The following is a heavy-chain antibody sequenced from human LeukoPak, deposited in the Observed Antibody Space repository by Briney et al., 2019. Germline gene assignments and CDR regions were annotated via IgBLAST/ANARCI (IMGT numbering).Heavy chain of an antibody. D-gene: IGHD1-7*01. V-gene: IGHV1-69*13. Sequence: SVKVSCKASGDTFSTYAFSWVRQAPGQGLEWMGGIIPILATANYAQKFQGRVTITADESTSTAYMELSSLRSEDTAVYYCARDGAELVDYWGQGTLVTVSS. J-gene: IGHJ4*02. CDR3: ARDGAELVDY. CDR2: IIPILATA. CDR1: GDTFSTYA.